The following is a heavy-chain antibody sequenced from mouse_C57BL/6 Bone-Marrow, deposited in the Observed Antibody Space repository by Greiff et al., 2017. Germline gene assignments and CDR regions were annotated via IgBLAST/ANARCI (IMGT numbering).Heavy chain of an antibody. D-gene: IGHD1-1*01. CDR1: GYAFSSSW. J-gene: IGHJ2*01. CDR3: ARALITTVVGQDY. CDR2: IYPGDGDT. V-gene: IGHV1-82*01. Sequence: VQLQQSGPELVKPGASVKISCKASGYAFSSSWMNWVKQRPGKGLEWIGRIYPGDGDTNYNGKFKGKATLTADKSSSTAYMQLSSLTSEDSAVYFCARALITTVVGQDYWGQGTTLTVSS.